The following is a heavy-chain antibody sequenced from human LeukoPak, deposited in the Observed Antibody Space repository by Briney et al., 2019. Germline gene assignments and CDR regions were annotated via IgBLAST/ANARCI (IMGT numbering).Heavy chain of an antibody. J-gene: IGHJ4*02. CDR3: SSSDYVYYFDY. V-gene: IGHV4-39*01. Sequence: SETLSPTCTVSGGSIDSSSYYWGWIRQPPGKGLEWIGSIYYSGSTYYNPSLKSRVTISVDTSKNQFSLKLSSVTAADTAVYYCSSSDYVYYFDYWGQGTLVTVSS. D-gene: IGHD4/OR15-4a*01. CDR2: IYYSGST. CDR1: GGSIDSSSYY.